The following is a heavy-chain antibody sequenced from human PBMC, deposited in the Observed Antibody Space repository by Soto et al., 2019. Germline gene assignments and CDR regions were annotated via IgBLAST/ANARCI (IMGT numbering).Heavy chain of an antibody. CDR3: ARGGRIVDTGIGYYYYHAMDV. D-gene: IGHD5-18*01. V-gene: IGHV1-46*01. J-gene: IGHJ6*02. CDR2: FNPTGDTA. CDR1: GYTFTSYY. Sequence: ASVKVSCKASGYTFTSYYIHWVRQAPGQGLEWMGIFNPTGDTASYAQKLQGRVTMTRDTSTGTAYMELGSLRSEDTAVYYCARGGRIVDTGIGYYYYHAMDVWGQGTTVAV.